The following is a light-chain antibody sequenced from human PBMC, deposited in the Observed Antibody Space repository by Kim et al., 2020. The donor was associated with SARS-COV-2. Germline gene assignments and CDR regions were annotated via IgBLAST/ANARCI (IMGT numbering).Light chain of an antibody. V-gene: IGKV1-39*01. Sequence: DIQLTQSPSSLSASVGDRVTVTCRASQSISTYLNWYQQKPGKAPNLLIYTATNLQSGVPSRSSGSGSGTDFTLTISNLQPEDFATYYCQQSYNTLWTFGQGTKLEI. CDR3: QQSYNTLWT. CDR1: QSISTY. J-gene: IGKJ2*02. CDR2: TAT.